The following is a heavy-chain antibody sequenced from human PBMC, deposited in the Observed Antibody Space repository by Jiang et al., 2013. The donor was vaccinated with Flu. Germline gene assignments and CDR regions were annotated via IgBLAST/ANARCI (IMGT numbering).Heavy chain of an antibody. D-gene: IGHD5-12*01. CDR1: GGSISSSSYY. J-gene: IGHJ6*02. CDR2: IYYSGST. CDR3: ARHTLGMGYSGYDFGAGDYYGMDV. V-gene: IGHV4-39*01. Sequence: LLKPSETLSLTCTVSGGSISSSSYYWGWIRQPPGKGLEWIGSIYYSGSTYYNPSLKSRVTISVDTSKNQFSLKLSSVTAADTAVYYCARHTLGMGYSGYDFGAGDYYGMDVWGQGTTVTVSS.